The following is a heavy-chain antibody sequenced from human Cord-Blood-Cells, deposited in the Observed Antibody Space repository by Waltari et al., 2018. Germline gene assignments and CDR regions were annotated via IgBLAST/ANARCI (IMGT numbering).Heavy chain of an antibody. J-gene: IGHJ4*02. CDR3: ARVSSNWVDY. Sequence: QVQLQESGPGLVTPSETLSLTCAVSGYSISSGYYWGWIRQPPGKGLEWIGSIYHSGSTYYNPSLKSRVTISVDTSKNQFSLKLSSVTAADTAVYYCARVSSNWVDYWGQGTLVTVSS. CDR1: GYSISSGYY. D-gene: IGHD7-27*01. V-gene: IGHV4-38-2*01. CDR2: IYHSGST.